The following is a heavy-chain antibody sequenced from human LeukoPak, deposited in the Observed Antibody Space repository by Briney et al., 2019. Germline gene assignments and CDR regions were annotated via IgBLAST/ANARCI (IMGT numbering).Heavy chain of an antibody. CDR1: GGSISRSTYY. CDR2: IYSSGST. V-gene: IGHV4-39*01. Sequence: PSETLSLTCTVSGGSISRSTYYWGWIRQPPGKGLEWIGSIYSSGSTYYSPSLKSRVTISVDTSKNQFSLKVSSVTAADTAVYYCARHVWMNYDILTGLGRIDYWGQGTLVTVSS. CDR3: ARHVWMNYDILTGLGRIDY. J-gene: IGHJ4*02. D-gene: IGHD3-9*01.